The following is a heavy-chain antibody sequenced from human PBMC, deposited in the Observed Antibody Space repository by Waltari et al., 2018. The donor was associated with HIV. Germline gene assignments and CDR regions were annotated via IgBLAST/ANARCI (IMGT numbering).Heavy chain of an antibody. CDR1: GGSISSSSYY. J-gene: IGHJ2*01. Sequence: QLQLQESGPGLVKPSETLSLTCTASGGSISSSSYYWGWIRQHPGQGLEWVGSIYYSGRTHYRPSLKSRVTMSVDTSKNQFFLKLSSVTAAGTAVYYCARLLGGANWYFDLWGRGTLVTVSS. CDR2: IYYSGRT. D-gene: IGHD2-15*01. CDR3: ARLLGGANWYFDL. V-gene: IGHV4-39*01.